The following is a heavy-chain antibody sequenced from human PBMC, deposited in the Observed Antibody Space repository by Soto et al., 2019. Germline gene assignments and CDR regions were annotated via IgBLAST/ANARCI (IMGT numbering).Heavy chain of an antibody. D-gene: IGHD3-10*01. CDR2: IIPIFGTA. V-gene: IGHV1-69*06. Sequence: QVQLVQSGAEVKKPGSSVKVSCKASGGTFSSYAISWVRQAPGQGLEWMGGIIPIFGTANYAQKFQGRVTINADKSTSTAYMELSSLRSEDTAVYYCARYYYGSGSYYQGGMDVWGQGTTVTVSS. CDR3: ARYYYGSGSYYQGGMDV. J-gene: IGHJ6*02. CDR1: GGTFSSYA.